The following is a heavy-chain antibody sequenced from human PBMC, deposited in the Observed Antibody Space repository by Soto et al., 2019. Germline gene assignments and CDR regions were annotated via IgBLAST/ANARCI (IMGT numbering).Heavy chain of an antibody. Sequence: QVRLVQSGAEVKKPGSSVKVSCKASGGTFSSYAISWVRQAPGQGLEWMGGIIPIFGTANYTQKFQGRVTITADESTSTAYMELSSLRSEDTAVYYCARDREEMATIRNWFDPWGQGTLVTVSS. CDR1: GGTFSSYA. D-gene: IGHD5-12*01. J-gene: IGHJ5*02. V-gene: IGHV1-69*01. CDR3: ARDREEMATIRNWFDP. CDR2: IIPIFGTA.